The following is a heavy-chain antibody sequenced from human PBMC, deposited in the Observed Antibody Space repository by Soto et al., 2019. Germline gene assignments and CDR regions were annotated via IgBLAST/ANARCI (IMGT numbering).Heavy chain of an antibody. V-gene: IGHV4-34*01. Sequence: PSETLSLTCAVYGGSFSGYYWSWIRQPPGKGLEWIGEINHSGSTNYNPSLKSRVTISVDTSKNQFSLKLSSVTAADTAVYYCARGFGEPLLKEVTYFDYWGQGPLVTVYS. J-gene: IGHJ4*02. CDR1: GGSFSGYY. D-gene: IGHD3-3*01. CDR3: ARGFGEPLLKEVTYFDY. CDR2: INHSGST.